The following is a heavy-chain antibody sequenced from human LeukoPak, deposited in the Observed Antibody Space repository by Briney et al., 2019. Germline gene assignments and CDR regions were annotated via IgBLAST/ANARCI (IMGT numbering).Heavy chain of an antibody. J-gene: IGHJ5*02. CDR3: ARQGIAAAGTGDWFDP. CDR2: IYYSGST. D-gene: IGHD6-13*01. CDR1: GGSISSSSYY. V-gene: IGHV4-39*01. Sequence: SETLSLTCTVSGGSISSSSYYWGWIRQPPGKGLEWIGSIYYSGSTYYNPSLKSRVTISVDTSKNQFSLKLSSVTAADTAVYYCARQGIAAAGTGDWFDPWGRGTLVTVSS.